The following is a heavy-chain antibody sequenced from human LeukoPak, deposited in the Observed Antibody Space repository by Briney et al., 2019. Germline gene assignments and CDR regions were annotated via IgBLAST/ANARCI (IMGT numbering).Heavy chain of an antibody. CDR2: ISSSSSTI. V-gene: IGHV3-48*01. J-gene: IGHJ4*02. Sequence: GGSLRLSCAASGFTFSSYSMNWVRQAPGKGLEWVSYISSSSSTIYYADSVKGRFTISRDNAKNSLYLQMNSLRAEDTAVYYCARDPRAAAGRLYYFDYWGQGTLVTVSS. D-gene: IGHD6-13*01. CDR1: GFTFSSYS. CDR3: ARDPRAAAGRLYYFDY.